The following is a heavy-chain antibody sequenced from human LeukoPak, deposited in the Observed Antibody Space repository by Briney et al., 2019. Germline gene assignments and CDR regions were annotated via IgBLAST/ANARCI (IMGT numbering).Heavy chain of an antibody. CDR2: ISGSGGNT. V-gene: IGHV3-23*01. CDR1: GFTFSSYA. J-gene: IGHJ4*02. Sequence: QTGGSLRLSCAASGFTFSSYAMSWVRQAPGKGLDWVSAISGSGGNTYYADSVKGRFTISRDNSKNTLYLQMNSLRAEDTAVYYCAKDQYGGNPQYYFDYWGQGTLVTVSS. CDR3: AKDQYGGNPQYYFDY. D-gene: IGHD4-23*01.